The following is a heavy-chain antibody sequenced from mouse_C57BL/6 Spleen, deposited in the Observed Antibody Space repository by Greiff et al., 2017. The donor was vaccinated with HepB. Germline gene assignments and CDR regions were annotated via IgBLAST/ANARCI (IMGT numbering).Heavy chain of an antibody. CDR1: GFTFSSYA. D-gene: IGHD4-1*01. CDR2: ISDGGSYT. CDR3: ARAPTGTYYFDY. J-gene: IGHJ2*01. V-gene: IGHV5-4*03. Sequence: EVKVVESGGGLVKPGGSLKLSCAASGFTFSSYAMSWVRQTPEKRLEWVATISDGGSYTYYPDNVKGRFTISRDNAKNNLYLQMSHLKSEDTAMYYCARAPTGTYYFDYWGQGTTLTVSS.